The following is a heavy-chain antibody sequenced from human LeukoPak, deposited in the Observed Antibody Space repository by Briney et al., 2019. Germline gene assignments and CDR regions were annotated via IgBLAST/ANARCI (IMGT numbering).Heavy chain of an antibody. CDR1: GFTFSSYG. Sequence: GRSLRLSCAASGFTFSSYGMHWVRQAPGKGLEWVAVISYDGSNKYYADSVRGRFTISRDNSKNTLYLQMNSLRAEDTAVYYCAKEGYYYDSSGYNYYYYGMDVWGQGTTVTVSS. V-gene: IGHV3-30*18. CDR2: ISYDGSNK. CDR3: AKEGYYYDSSGYNYYYYGMDV. D-gene: IGHD3-22*01. J-gene: IGHJ6*02.